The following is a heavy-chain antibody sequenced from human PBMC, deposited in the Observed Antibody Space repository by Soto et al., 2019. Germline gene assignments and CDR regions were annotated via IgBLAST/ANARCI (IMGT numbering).Heavy chain of an antibody. V-gene: IGHV3-74*01. J-gene: IGHJ3*02. CDR1: GFTFSNYW. Sequence: EVQLVESGGGLVQPGGSLRLSCAASGFTFSNYWMHWVRQAPGKGLVWVSRITSDGSSTTYADSVRGRFTISRDNAKNKLYLQMNGLRADDTAVYYCARGMSRGWSHDTFDIWGQGTMVTVSS. CDR3: ARGMSRGWSHDTFDI. CDR2: ITSDGSST. D-gene: IGHD6-19*01.